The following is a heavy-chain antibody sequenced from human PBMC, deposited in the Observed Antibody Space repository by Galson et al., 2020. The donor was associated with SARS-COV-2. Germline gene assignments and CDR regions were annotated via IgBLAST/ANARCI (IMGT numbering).Heavy chain of an antibody. J-gene: IGHJ6*03. Sequence: GESLKISCAASGFTFSSYGMHWVRQAPGKGLEWVAVIWYDGSNKYYADSVKGRFTISRDNSKNTLYLQMNSLRAEDTAVYYCAMAAARYYYYYMDVWGKGTTVTVSS. CDR1: GFTFSSYG. CDR2: IWYDGSNK. V-gene: IGHV3-33*01. CDR3: AMAAARYYYYYMDV. D-gene: IGHD2-15*01.